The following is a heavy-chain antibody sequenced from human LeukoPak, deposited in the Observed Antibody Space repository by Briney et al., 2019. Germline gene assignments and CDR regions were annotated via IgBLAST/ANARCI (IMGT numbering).Heavy chain of an antibody. Sequence: GGSLRLSCAASGFTLSSYAMHWVRQAPGKGLEWVAVISYDGSNKYYADSVKGRFTISRDNSKNTLYLQMNSLRAEDTAVYYCARMMTDYWGQGTLVTVSS. V-gene: IGHV3-30-3*01. CDR3: ARMMTDY. CDR1: GFTLSSYA. J-gene: IGHJ4*02. D-gene: IGHD3-16*01. CDR2: ISYDGSNK.